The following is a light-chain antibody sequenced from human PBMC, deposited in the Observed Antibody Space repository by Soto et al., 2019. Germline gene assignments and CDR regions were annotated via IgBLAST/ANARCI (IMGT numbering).Light chain of an antibody. V-gene: IGKV3D-7*01. CDR2: GAS. J-gene: IGKJ2*02. Sequence: EIALTQSPASLSSSPGESVTLSCRTSQTISGNYLSWYQRRPGQAPRLLIFGASIRATDIPARFSGSGSGRDFTLAITSLEPEDFAVYYCHQNYDLPWTFGQGTKLEMK. CDR3: HQNYDLPWT. CDR1: QTISGNY.